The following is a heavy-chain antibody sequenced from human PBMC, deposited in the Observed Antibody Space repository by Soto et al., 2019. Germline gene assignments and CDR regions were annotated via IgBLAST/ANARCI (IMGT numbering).Heavy chain of an antibody. CDR1: GDTFTEYY. D-gene: IGHD2-21*02. Sequence: QVQLMQSGAEVKKPGASVKVSCKASGDTFTEYYIHWVRQAPGQGLEWMGTVNPSGGHTTYAQHSLGRVTMTRDTSPSTLYMELTSLTSEDTAVYYCARGGHVVVVTAALDYWGQGTLVTVSS. CDR2: VNPSGGHT. V-gene: IGHV1-46*01. J-gene: IGHJ4*02. CDR3: ARGGHVVVVTAALDY.